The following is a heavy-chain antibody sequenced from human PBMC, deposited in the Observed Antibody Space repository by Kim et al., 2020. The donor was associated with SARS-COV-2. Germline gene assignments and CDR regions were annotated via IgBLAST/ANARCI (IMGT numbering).Heavy chain of an antibody. Sequence: AHSPKGRFTTTRDNAKHSLSLQLSSLRPEDTAVYYCARVAPPKLGTTYDYWGQGTLVTVSS. J-gene: IGHJ4*02. D-gene: IGHD1-7*01. V-gene: IGHV3-48*01. CDR3: ARVAPPKLGTTYDY.